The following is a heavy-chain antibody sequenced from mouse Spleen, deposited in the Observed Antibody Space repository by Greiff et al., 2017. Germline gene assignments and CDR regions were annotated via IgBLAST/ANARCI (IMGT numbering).Heavy chain of an antibody. CDR1: GYTFTDYE. Sequence: VQLVESGAELVRPGASVTLSCKASGYTFTDYEMHWVKQTPVHGLEWIGAIDPETGGTAYNQKFKGKAILTADKSSSTAYMELRSLTSEDSAVYYCTRGGEAYYFDYWGQGTTLTVSS. V-gene: IGHV1-15*01. CDR2: IDPETGGT. J-gene: IGHJ2*01. CDR3: TRGGEAYYFDY.